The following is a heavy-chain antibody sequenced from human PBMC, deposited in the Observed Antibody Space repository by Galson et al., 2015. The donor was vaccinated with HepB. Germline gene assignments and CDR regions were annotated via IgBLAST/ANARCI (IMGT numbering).Heavy chain of an antibody. CDR2: INTNTGNP. Sequence: SVKVSCKASGYTFTSYAMNWVRQAPGQGLEWMGWINTNTGNPTYAQGFTGRFVFSLDTSVSTAYLQISSLKAEDTAVYYCARAYCSGGSCYSGWFDPWGQGTLVTVSS. CDR1: GYTFTSYA. D-gene: IGHD2-15*01. J-gene: IGHJ5*02. V-gene: IGHV7-4-1*02. CDR3: ARAYCSGGSCYSGWFDP.